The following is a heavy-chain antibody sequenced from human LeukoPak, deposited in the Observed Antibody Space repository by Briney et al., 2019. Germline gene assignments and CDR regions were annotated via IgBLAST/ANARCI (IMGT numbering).Heavy chain of an antibody. V-gene: IGHV3-30*04. Sequence: GGSLRLFCAASGFTFSSYAMHWVRQAPGKGLEWVAVISYDGSNKYYADSVKGRFTISRDNSKNTLYLQMNSLRAEDTAVYYCASNSKEHWGQGTLVTVSS. CDR2: ISYDGSNK. J-gene: IGHJ1*01. D-gene: IGHD2/OR15-2a*01. CDR3: ASNSKEH. CDR1: GFTFSSYA.